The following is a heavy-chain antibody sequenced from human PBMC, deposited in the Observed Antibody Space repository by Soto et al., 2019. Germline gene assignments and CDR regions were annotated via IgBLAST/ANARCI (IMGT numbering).Heavy chain of an antibody. CDR1: GGSFSGYY. Sequence: SETLSLTCAVYGGSFSGYYWSWIRQPPGKGLEWIGSIYYSGSTYYNPSLKSRVTISVDTSKNQFSLKLSSVTAADTAVYYCARLAYDYIWGSYRGGNAFDIWGQGTMVTVSS. J-gene: IGHJ3*02. CDR3: ARLAYDYIWGSYRGGNAFDI. V-gene: IGHV4-34*01. D-gene: IGHD3-16*02. CDR2: IYYSGST.